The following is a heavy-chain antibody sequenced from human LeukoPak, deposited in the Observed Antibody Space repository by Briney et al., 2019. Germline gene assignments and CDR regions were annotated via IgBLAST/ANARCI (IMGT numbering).Heavy chain of an antibody. CDR2: ISWNSGSI. CDR1: GFTFDDYA. J-gene: IGHJ3*02. Sequence: GRSLRLSCAASGFTFDDYAMRWVRQAPGKGLEWVSGISWNSGSIGYADSVKGRFTISRDNAKNSLYLQMNSLRAEDTALYYCAKGGSYYDAFDIWGQGTMVTVSS. D-gene: IGHD1-26*01. CDR3: AKGGSYYDAFDI. V-gene: IGHV3-9*01.